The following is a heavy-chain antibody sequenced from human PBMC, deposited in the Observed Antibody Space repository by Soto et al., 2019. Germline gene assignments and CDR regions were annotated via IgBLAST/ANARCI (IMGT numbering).Heavy chain of an antibody. CDR2: IYHSGST. D-gene: IGHD3-3*01. CDR3: ASWVTFYDFWSGYLGTYYYYGMDV. J-gene: IGHJ6*02. Sequence: SETLSLTCAVSGGSISSSNWWSWVRQPPGKGLEWIGEIYHSGSTNYNPSLKSRVTKSVDKSKNQFSLKLSSVTAADTAVYYCASWVTFYDFWSGYLGTYYYYGMDVWGQGTTVTVSS. V-gene: IGHV4-4*02. CDR1: GGSISSSNW.